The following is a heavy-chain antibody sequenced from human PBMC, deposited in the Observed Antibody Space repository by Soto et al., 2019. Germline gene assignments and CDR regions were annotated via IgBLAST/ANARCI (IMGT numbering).Heavy chain of an antibody. D-gene: IGHD3-3*02. J-gene: IGHJ4*02. V-gene: IGHV3-30-3*01. CDR2: ISYDGSNK. CDR1: GFTFSSYA. CDR3: ARSRILRDSPIND. Sequence: QVQLVESGGGVVQPGRSLRLSCAASGFTFSSYAMHWVRQAPGKGLEWVAVISYDGSNKYYADSVKGRFTISRDNSKNTLYLQMNSLRAEDTAVYYCARSRILRDSPINDWGQGTLVTVSS.